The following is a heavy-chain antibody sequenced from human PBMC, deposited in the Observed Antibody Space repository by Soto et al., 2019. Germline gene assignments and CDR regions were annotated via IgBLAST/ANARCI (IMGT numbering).Heavy chain of an antibody. J-gene: IGHJ6*02. CDR2: IYYSGST. CDR3: AREGAAPYYYYGMDV. CDR1: GGSISSGGYF. V-gene: IGHV4-31*03. Sequence: QVQLQESGPGLVKPSQTLSLTCTVSGGSISSGGYFWSWIRQHPGKGLEWIGFIYYSGSTYYNPSLTSRVTISVDTSKNQFSLQLSSVTAADTAVYYWAREGAAPYYYYGMDVWGQGTTVTVSS. D-gene: IGHD6-6*01.